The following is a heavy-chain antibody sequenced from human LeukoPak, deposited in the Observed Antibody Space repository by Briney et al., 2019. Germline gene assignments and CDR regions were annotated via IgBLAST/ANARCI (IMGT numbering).Heavy chain of an antibody. V-gene: IGHV3-48*04. J-gene: IGHJ4*02. D-gene: IGHD1/OR15-1a*01. Sequence: GGSLRLSCAASGFSFSTFNMNWVRQAPGKGLEWLSYISISGSVIYYADSLKGRSTVSRDNVKNSLFLQINSLRAEDTAMYYCARFSWEQRAFDYWGQGALVIVSS. CDR2: ISISGSVI. CDR3: ARFSWEQRAFDY. CDR1: GFSFSTFN.